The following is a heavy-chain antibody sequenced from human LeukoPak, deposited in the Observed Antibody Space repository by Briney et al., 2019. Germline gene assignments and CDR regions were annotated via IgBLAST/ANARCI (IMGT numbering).Heavy chain of an antibody. CDR3: ASDRVVGLGIDNAFDI. CDR2: IIPVFGTA. Sequence: AVKVSCKASGGTFSSYAISWVRQAPGQGLEWMGGIIPVFGTANYAQKFKGRVTITADESTSTEYMELSSLRAEDTDVYSCASDRVVGLGIDNAFDIWGHGTMVTVSS. CDR1: GGTFSSYA. V-gene: IGHV1-69*01. J-gene: IGHJ3*02. D-gene: IGHD7-27*01.